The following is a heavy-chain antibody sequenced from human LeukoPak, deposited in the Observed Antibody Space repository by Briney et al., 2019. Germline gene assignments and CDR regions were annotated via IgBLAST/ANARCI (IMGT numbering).Heavy chain of an antibody. Sequence: SETLSLTCTVSGGSISSSSYYWGWIRQPPGKGLEWIGSIYYSGSTYYNPSLKSRVTISVDTSKNQFSLKLSSVTAADTAVYYCARASDGSTFDPWGQGTLVTVSS. V-gene: IGHV4-39*07. J-gene: IGHJ5*02. CDR2: IYYSGST. CDR3: ARASDGSTFDP. D-gene: IGHD5-24*01. CDR1: GGSISSSSYY.